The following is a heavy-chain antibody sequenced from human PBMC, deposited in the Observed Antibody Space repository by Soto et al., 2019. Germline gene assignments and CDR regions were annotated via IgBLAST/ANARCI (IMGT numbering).Heavy chain of an antibody. Sequence: SETLSLTCTVSGGFISSSSYYWGWIRQPPGKGPEWIGSIYYSGSTYYNPSLKSRVTISVDTSKNQFSLKLSSVTAADTAVYYCARRNDYYYDSSGYYPSRGPFFDYWGQGTLVTVSS. CDR3: ARRNDYYYDSSGYYPSRGPFFDY. D-gene: IGHD3-22*01. CDR1: GGFISSSSYY. CDR2: IYYSGST. J-gene: IGHJ4*02. V-gene: IGHV4-39*01.